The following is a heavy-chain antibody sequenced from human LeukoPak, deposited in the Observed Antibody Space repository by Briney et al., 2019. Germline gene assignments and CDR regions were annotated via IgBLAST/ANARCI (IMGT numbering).Heavy chain of an antibody. CDR2: RSIYNGNT. V-gene: IGHV1-18*01. Sequence: GASVKVSCKASGYDFIDYGISWVRQAPGQGLEWMGWRSIYNGNTDYKLQGRVTMTTDTSTSTAYMEVRSLRSDDTAVYYCARGGPFPSGLSSREYYLDYWGQGTLVTVSS. CDR3: ARGGPFPSGLSSREYYLDY. J-gene: IGHJ4*02. D-gene: IGHD6-25*01. CDR1: GYDFIDYG.